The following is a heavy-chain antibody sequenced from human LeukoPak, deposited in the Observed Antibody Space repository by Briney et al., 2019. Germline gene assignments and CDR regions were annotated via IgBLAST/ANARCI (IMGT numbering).Heavy chain of an antibody. CDR2: IYSGGST. CDR1: GFTVSSNY. V-gene: IGHV3-53*01. D-gene: IGHD1-7*01. CDR3: AKDERNWNYNLASQTYD. Sequence: GGSLRLSCAASGFTVSSNYMSWVRQAPGKGLEWVSVIYSGGSTYYADSVKGRFTVSRDNSKNTLYLQVSSLRAEDTAVYYCAKDERNWNYNLASQTYDWGQGTLVTVSS. J-gene: IGHJ4*02.